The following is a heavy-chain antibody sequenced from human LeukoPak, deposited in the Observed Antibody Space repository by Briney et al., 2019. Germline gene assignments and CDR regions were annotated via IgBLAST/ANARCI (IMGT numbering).Heavy chain of an antibody. CDR1: GGSISSSSYY. D-gene: IGHD1-26*01. CDR2: MYYSGST. Sequence: SETLSLTCTVSGGSISSSSYYWGWIRQPPGKGLECIGSMYYSGSTYYNPSLKSRVTISVDTSKNQFSLQLSPVTAADTAVYYCARQSGGSFDYWGQGTLVTVSS. CDR3: ARQSGGSFDY. J-gene: IGHJ4*02. V-gene: IGHV4-39*01.